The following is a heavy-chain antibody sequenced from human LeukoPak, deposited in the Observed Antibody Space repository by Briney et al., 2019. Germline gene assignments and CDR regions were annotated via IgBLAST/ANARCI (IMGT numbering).Heavy chain of an antibody. CDR3: ARLRVRDLWFGESPRGTFDI. Sequence: PSETLSLTCTVSGGSIRSGDDHWIWIRQHPVKGLEWIGYISYSGTTFYNPSLKSRITMSIDMSKNQFSLRLNSVTAADTAVYYCARLRVRDLWFGESPRGTFDIWGQGTMVTVSS. CDR2: ISYSGTT. CDR1: GGSIRSGDDH. J-gene: IGHJ3*02. D-gene: IGHD3-10*01. V-gene: IGHV4-31*03.